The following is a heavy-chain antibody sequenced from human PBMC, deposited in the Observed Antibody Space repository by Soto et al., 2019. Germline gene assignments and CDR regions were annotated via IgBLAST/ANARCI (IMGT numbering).Heavy chain of an antibody. CDR1: GFTFSSYG. D-gene: IGHD3-3*01. V-gene: IGHV3-30*18. CDR2: ISYDGSNK. CDR3: AKEGYGVVIPEPLDY. Sequence: PVGSLRLSCAASGFTFSSYGMHWVRQAPGKGLEWVAVISYDGSNKYYADSVKGRFTISRDNSKNTLYLQMNSLRAEDTAVYYCAKEGYGVVIPEPLDYWGQGTLVTVSS. J-gene: IGHJ4*02.